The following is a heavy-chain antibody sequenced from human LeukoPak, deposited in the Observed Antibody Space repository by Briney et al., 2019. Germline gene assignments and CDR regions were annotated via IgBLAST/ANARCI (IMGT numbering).Heavy chain of an antibody. J-gene: IGHJ4*02. V-gene: IGHV4-59*01. CDR1: GGSISSYY. D-gene: IGHD1-26*01. Sequence: SETLSLTCTVSGGSISSYYWSWIRQPPGKGLEWIGYIYYSGSTNYNPSLKSRVTISVDTSKNQFSLKLSSVTAADTAVYYCARRELFCFDYWGQGTLVTVSS. CDR3: ARRELFCFDY. CDR2: IYYSGST.